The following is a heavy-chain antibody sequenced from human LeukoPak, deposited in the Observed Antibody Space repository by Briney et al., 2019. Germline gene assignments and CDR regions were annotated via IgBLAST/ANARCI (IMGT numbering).Heavy chain of an antibody. CDR1: GGSISSYY. V-gene: IGHV4-59*01. J-gene: IGHJ4*02. CDR3: AREGVTKYYLDY. Sequence: SETLSLTCTVSGGSISSYYWSWIRQPPGKGLEWIGYIYYSGSTDYNPSLKSRVTISVDTSKNQFSLKLSSVTAADTAVYYCAREGVTKYYLDYWGQGTLVTVSS. D-gene: IGHD4-11*01. CDR2: IYYSGST.